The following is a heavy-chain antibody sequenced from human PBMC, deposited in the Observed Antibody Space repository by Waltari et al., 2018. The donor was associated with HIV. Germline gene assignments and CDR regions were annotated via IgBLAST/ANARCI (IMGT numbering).Heavy chain of an antibody. J-gene: IGHJ2*01. CDR1: GFKFSEYA. Sequence: VQLLESGGGLVQPGGSLRLSCAATGFKFSEYAMSWVRQAPGKGPEWIAGMSASGRSTYYTDSVGGRFTISRDGSKSTVYLQMNGLRVDDTAVYYCAARGFSRWGRGTLVTVSS. V-gene: IGHV3-23*01. CDR3: AARGFSR. CDR2: MSASGRST. D-gene: IGHD6-25*01.